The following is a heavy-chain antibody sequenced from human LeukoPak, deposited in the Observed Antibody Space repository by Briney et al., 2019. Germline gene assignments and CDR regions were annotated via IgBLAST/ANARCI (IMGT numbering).Heavy chain of an antibody. V-gene: IGHV4-39*07. J-gene: IGHJ4*02. CDR1: GGSISSSSYY. Sequence: SETLSLTCTVSGGSISSSSYYWGWIRQPPGKGLEWIGRIYTSGSTNYNPSLKSRVTMSVDTSKNQFSLKLSSVTAADTAVYYCARDTRGVPFDYWGQGTLVTVSS. CDR2: IYTSGST. CDR3: ARDTRGVPFDY. D-gene: IGHD5-12*01.